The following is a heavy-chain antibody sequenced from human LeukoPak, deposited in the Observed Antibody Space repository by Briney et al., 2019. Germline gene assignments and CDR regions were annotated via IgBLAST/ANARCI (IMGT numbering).Heavy chain of an antibody. V-gene: IGHV4-61*08. Sequence: SQTLSLACTVSGGSISSGGYYWSWIRQPPGKGLEWIGYIYYSGSTNYNPSLKSRVTISVDTSKNQFSLKLSSVTAADTAVYYCARDSTVLSIWGQGTMVTVSS. CDR1: GGSISSGGYY. J-gene: IGHJ3*02. CDR3: ARDSTVLSI. CDR2: IYYSGST. D-gene: IGHD3-10*01.